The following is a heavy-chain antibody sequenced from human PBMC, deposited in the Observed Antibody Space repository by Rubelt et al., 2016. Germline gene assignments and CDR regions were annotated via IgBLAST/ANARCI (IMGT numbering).Heavy chain of an antibody. CDR3: ARGYCSSANCLFNWFDP. J-gene: IGHJ5*02. V-gene: IGHV1-18*01. CDR2: IRTYNGNT. D-gene: IGHD2-2*01. CDR1: GYTFTTYG. Sequence: QVQLVQSGAEVKKPGASVKVSCKASGYTFTTYGISWVRQAPGQGLEWMGWIRTYNGNTNYAQKLQGRVTMTTETSTSKAYMELRSLRSDDTAMYFCARGYCSSANCLFNWFDPWGQGTLVTVSS.